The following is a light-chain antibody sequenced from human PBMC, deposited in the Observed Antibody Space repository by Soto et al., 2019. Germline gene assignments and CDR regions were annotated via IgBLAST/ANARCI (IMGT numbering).Light chain of an antibody. Sequence: DFQMTQSPSTLSASVGDRVTFTCRASQTIHSWLAWYQQKPGKAPKLLITKASILETGVPSRFSGSGFGTEFTLTISSLQSEDSATYYCQQYRSFFTFGPGTKVDIK. CDR1: QTIHSW. CDR3: QQYRSFFT. CDR2: KAS. V-gene: IGKV1-5*03. J-gene: IGKJ3*01.